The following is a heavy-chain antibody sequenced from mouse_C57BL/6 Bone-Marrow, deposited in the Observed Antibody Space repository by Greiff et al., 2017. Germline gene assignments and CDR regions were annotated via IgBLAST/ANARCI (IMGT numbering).Heavy chain of an antibody. V-gene: IGHV5-4*01. CDR2: ISDGGSYT. J-gene: IGHJ3*01. D-gene: IGHD2-3*01. CDR3: ARDGYFFAY. Sequence: VQLKESGGGLVKPGGSLKLSCAASGFTFSSYAMSWVRQTPEKRLEWVATISDGGSYTYYPDNVKGRFTISRDNAKNNLYLQMSHLKSEDTAMYYCARDGYFFAYWGQGTLVTVSA. CDR1: GFTFSSYA.